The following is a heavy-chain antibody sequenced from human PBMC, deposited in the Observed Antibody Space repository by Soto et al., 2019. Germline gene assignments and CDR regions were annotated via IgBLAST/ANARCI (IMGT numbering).Heavy chain of an antibody. V-gene: IGHV1-69*01. CDR1: GDTFSSYT. Sequence: QVQLVQSGAEVKKPGSSVKVSCKASGDTFSSYTINWVRQAPGQGLEWMGGIIPIFTTTNYAQKFQGRVTITADESTGTAYVELSSLRSEDTAVYYCAREEGQRMDVWGQGTTVTVSS. CDR3: AREEGQRMDV. CDR2: IIPIFTTT. J-gene: IGHJ6*02.